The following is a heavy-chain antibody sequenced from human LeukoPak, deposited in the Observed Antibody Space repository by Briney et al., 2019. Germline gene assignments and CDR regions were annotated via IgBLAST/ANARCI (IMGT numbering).Heavy chain of an antibody. CDR3: ARGGEGPYGNYAPDS. D-gene: IGHD3-10*01. V-gene: IGHV1-18*01. CDR2: ISVYNGKT. J-gene: IGHJ5*01. CDR1: GYTYTTYG. Sequence: ASVKVSCKSSGYTYTTYGITWVRQAPGQGLEWMGWISVYNGKTKYAQKLQGRVIMTADTSTTTAYMELWSLRGDDTAIYYCARGGEGPYGNYAPDSWGQGTLVTASS.